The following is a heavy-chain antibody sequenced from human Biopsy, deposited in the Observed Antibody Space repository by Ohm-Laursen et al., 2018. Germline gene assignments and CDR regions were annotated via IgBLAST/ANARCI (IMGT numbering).Heavy chain of an antibody. V-gene: IGHV4-59*01. CDR2: IYYTGHT. Sequence: PGTLSLTCTVSGDSISSYYWNWIRQSPGKGLEWIGFIYYTGHTNYNPSLKSRATISVDTSKNQFSLKVISVTAADTAVYYCARLTGDPSYWGQGILVTVSS. J-gene: IGHJ4*02. CDR3: ARLTGDPSY. D-gene: IGHD7-27*01. CDR1: GDSISSYY.